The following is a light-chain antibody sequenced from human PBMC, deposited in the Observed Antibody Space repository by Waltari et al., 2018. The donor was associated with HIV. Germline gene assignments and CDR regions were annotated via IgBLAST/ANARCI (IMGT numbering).Light chain of an antibody. V-gene: IGLV1-40*01. CDR1: RSNIGAGYD. CDR3: QSYDRSLSTWV. Sequence: QSVLTQPPSVSGAPGQRVTISCTGSRSNIGAGYDVPRYQHLPGTAPKLLIHGSTNRPSGVPDRFSGYKSGTSASLAITGLLTEDDADYYCQSYDRSLSTWVFGGGTKLTVL. J-gene: IGLJ3*02. CDR2: GST.